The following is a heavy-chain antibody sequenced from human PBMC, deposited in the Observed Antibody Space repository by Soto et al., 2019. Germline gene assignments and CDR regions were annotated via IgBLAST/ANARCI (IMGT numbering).Heavy chain of an antibody. V-gene: IGHV3-23*01. CDR2: ISGSGIST. Sequence: DVQLLESGGGLVQPGGSLRLSCAASGFTFRSYAMSWVRQAPGKGLEWVSGISGSGISTHYADSVKGRFTVSRDNSKNTLSLQMNSLRAEDTAVYNCAKEPVGPDWSFDLWCRGTLVTVSS. CDR3: AKEPVGPDWSFDL. CDR1: GFTFRSYA. J-gene: IGHJ2*01.